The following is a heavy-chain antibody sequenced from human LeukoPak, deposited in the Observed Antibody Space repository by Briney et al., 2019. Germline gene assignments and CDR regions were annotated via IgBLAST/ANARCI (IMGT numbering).Heavy chain of an antibody. J-gene: IGHJ4*02. CDR1: GFTFSDYY. CDR3: ARFPKRVDFWFWVDY. Sequence: GGSLRLSCAASGFTFSDYYMSWIRQPPGKGLEWVSYISSSGNTIYYADSVKGRFTISRDNAKNSLYLHMNSLRAEDTAVYYCARFPKRVDFWFWVDYWGQGILVTVSS. V-gene: IGHV3-11*04. D-gene: IGHD3-3*01. CDR2: ISSSGNTI.